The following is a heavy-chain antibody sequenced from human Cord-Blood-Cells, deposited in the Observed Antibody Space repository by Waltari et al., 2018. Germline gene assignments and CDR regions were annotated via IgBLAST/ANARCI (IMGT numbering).Heavy chain of an antibody. CDR1: GGSISSSSYY. J-gene: IGHJ4*02. CDR3: ARVITMVRGVIIDY. CDR2: IYYSGST. Sequence: QLQLQESGPGLVKPSETLSLPCTVSGGSISSSSYYWGWIRQPPGKGLEWIGSIYYSGSTYYNPSLKSRVTISVDTSKNQFSLKLSSVTAADTAVYYCARVITMVRGVIIDYWGQGTLVTVSS. V-gene: IGHV4-39*07. D-gene: IGHD3-10*01.